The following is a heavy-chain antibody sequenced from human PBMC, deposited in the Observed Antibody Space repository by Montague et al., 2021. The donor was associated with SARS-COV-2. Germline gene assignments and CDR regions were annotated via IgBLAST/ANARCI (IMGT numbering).Heavy chain of an antibody. D-gene: IGHD6-13*01. J-gene: IGHJ4*02. V-gene: IGHV4-4*07. CDR3: ARDWSSVPATETN. CDR1: GGSISNYY. CDR2: VSASGTI. Sequence: SETLSLTCTVSGGSISNYYWSWIRQPAGKGLDWIGRVSASGTINFNPSLRSRITMSVDTSKNQFSLKLSSVTAADTAVYFCARDWSSVPATETNWGQGTLVTVSS.